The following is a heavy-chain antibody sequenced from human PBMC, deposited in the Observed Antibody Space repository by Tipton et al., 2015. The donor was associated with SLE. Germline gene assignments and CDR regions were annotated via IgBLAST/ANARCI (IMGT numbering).Heavy chain of an antibody. Sequence: GSLRLSCAASGFTFRDYYMTWIRQTPGKGLEWISSISTSASAIYYADTVKGRFTISRDNPKNSLFLQMNSLRPEDTAMYYCARNKGLSPDYWGQGTLVTVSS. J-gene: IGHJ4*02. V-gene: IGHV3-11*01. CDR1: GFTFRDYY. D-gene: IGHD4/OR15-4a*01. CDR2: ISTSASAI. CDR3: ARNKGLSPDY.